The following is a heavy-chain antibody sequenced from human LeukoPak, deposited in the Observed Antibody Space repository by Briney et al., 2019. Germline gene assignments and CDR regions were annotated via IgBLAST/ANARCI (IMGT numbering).Heavy chain of an antibody. J-gene: IGHJ3*02. V-gene: IGHV3-7*01. D-gene: IGHD1-1*01. Sequence: GGSLRLSCTVSGFTFSNYWMAWVRQAPGKGLAWVANINQDGSQKYYVDSVKGRFTISRDNSKNTLYLQMNSLRAEDTAVYYCAKLTGTTVKDAFDIWGQGTMVTVSS. CDR2: INQDGSQK. CDR1: GFTFSNYW. CDR3: AKLTGTTVKDAFDI.